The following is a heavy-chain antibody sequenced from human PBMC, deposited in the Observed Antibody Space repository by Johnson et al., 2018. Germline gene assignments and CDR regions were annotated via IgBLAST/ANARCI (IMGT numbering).Heavy chain of an antibody. CDR2: VMPSGFST. Sequence: EVQLVESGGGLVQPGGSLRLSCEVSGFPFGNYAMNWVRQTPGKGLEWVSGVMPSGFSTFYADSVKGRVTISRDNSKNMLYLQMNSLKVEDMAVYSCARGKGSGLRSGSQDTFDIWGQGTMVTVSS. CDR3: ARGKGSGLRSGSQDTFDI. J-gene: IGHJ3*02. CDR1: GFPFGNYA. D-gene: IGHD1-26*01. V-gene: IGHV3-23*04.